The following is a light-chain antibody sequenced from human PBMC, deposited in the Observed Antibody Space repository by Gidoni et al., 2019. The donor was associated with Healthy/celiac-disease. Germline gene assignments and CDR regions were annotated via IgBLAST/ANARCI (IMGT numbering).Light chain of an antibody. J-gene: IGKJ1*01. CDR1: QSFSSNY. V-gene: IGKV3-20*01. CDR3: QQYGSSPWT. Sequence: IVLTHSPGTLSLSPGERATLSCRTSQSFSSNYLAWYQQKPGQAPRLLIYGASSRATGIPDRFSGSGSGTDFTLTISRLEPEDFAVYYCQQYGSSPWTFGQGTKVEIK. CDR2: GAS.